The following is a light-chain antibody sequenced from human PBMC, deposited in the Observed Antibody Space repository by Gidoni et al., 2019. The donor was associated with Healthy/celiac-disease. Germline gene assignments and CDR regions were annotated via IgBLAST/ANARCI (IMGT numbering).Light chain of an antibody. J-gene: IGLJ2*01. CDR3: SSYAGSNNFEVV. CDR2: EVS. CDR1: SSDVGGYNS. Sequence: QYALTQPTSASGAPGQSVTISCTGTSSDVGGYNSVSWYQLHPGKAPKLMIYEVSKRPSGVPDRFSGSTSGNTASLTVSGLQAEDEADYYCSSYAGSNNFEVVFGGGTKLTVL. V-gene: IGLV2-8*01.